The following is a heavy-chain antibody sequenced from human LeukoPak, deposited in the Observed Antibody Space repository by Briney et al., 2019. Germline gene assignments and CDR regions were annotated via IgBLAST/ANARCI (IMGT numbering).Heavy chain of an antibody. V-gene: IGHV1-8*01. J-gene: IGHJ4*02. CDR1: GYTFTSYD. D-gene: IGHD3-22*01. CDR3: ARDRGYYYDSSGYNYV. CDR2: MNPNSGNT. Sequence: ASVKVSCKASGYTFTSYDINWVRQATGQGLEWMGWMNPNSGNTGYAQKFQGRVTMTRNTSISTAYMELSSLRSEDTAVYYCARDRGYYYDSSGYNYVWGQGTLVTVSS.